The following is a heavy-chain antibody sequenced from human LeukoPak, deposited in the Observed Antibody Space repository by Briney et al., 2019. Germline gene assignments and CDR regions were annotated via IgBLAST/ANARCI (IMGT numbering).Heavy chain of an antibody. CDR3: ARGIGPVAVTFDY. V-gene: IGHV1-69*05. D-gene: IGHD6-19*01. J-gene: IGHJ4*02. Sequence: ASVKVSCKASGGTFSSYAISWVRQAPGQGLEWMGGIIPIFGTANYAQKFQGRVTITTDESTSTAYMELSSLRSEDTAVYYCARGIGPVAVTFDYWGQGTLVTVSS. CDR1: GGTFSSYA. CDR2: IIPIFGTA.